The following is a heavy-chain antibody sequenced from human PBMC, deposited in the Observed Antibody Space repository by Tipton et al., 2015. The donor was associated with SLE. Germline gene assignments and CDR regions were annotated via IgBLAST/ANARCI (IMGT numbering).Heavy chain of an antibody. Sequence: TLSLTCTVSGGSISSDYWTWIRQPPGKGLEWIGYIYYSGSTEYNPSLKSRVTISVDTSKSQFSLKLNSVTAADTAVYYCARGLTGEDPYYYYHMDVWGKGTTVTVSS. J-gene: IGHJ6*03. D-gene: IGHD7-27*01. V-gene: IGHV4-59*12. CDR3: ARGLTGEDPYYYYHMDV. CDR1: GGSISSDY. CDR2: IYYSGST.